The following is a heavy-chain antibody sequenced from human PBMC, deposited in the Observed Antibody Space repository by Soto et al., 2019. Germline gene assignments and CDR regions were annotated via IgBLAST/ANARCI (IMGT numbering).Heavy chain of an antibody. V-gene: IGHV1-18*01. CDR3: ARSSLKGYCSGGSCGKTFDP. Sequence: GASVKVSCKASGYTFTSYGISWVRQAPGQGLEWMGWISAYNGNTNYAQKLQGRVTMTTDTSTSTAYMELRSLRSDDTAVYYCARSSLKGYCSGGSCGKTFDPWGQGTLVTVSS. D-gene: IGHD2-15*01. CDR2: ISAYNGNT. J-gene: IGHJ5*02. CDR1: GYTFTSYG.